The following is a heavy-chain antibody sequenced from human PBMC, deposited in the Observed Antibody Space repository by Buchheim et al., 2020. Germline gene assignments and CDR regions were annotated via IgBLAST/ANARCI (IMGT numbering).Heavy chain of an antibody. CDR1: SGSISSSSYY. CDR3: ANSYCGGGICYLANFDY. J-gene: IGHJ4*02. Sequence: QLQLQESGPGLVKPSETLSLTCSVSSGSISSSSYYWGWIRQPPGKGLEWFGRTYYSGSTYYNPSLKSRVTISVDTSKNQFSLKQSSVTAADTAVYYCANSYCGGGICYLANFDYWGQGTL. CDR2: TYYSGST. D-gene: IGHD2-15*01. V-gene: IGHV4-39*01.